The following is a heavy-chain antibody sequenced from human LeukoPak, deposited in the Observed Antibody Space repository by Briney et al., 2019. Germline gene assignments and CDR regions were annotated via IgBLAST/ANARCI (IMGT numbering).Heavy chain of an antibody. CDR2: ISDSGGST. D-gene: IGHD2-8*01. Sequence: GGSLRPSWSVSGLPLNCIASHWVRQAPGKGLEYVSAISDSGGSTYYADSVKGRFTISRDNSKNTLYLQMSSLRAEDTAVYFCVRGCSVGPDGIDLWGQGTTVTVSS. J-gene: IGHJ6*01. V-gene: IGHV3-64D*09. CDR3: VRGCSVGPDGIDL. CDR1: GLPLNCIA.